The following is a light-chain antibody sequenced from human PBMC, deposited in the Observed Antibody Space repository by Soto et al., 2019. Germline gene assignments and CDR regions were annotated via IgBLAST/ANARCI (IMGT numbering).Light chain of an antibody. Sequence: DIQMTQSPSTLSASVGDRVTITCRASQSLNNWLAWFQQKPGKAPKVLIYKVSNLESGVPSRFSGSGSGTEFTLTISSLQPDDFVTYYCQQYNSDSWTFGQGTKVEIK. J-gene: IGKJ1*01. V-gene: IGKV1-5*03. CDR2: KVS. CDR1: QSLNNW. CDR3: QQYNSDSWT.